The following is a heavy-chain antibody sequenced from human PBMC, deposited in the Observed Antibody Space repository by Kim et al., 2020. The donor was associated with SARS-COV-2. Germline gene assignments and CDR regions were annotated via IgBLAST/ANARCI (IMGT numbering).Heavy chain of an antibody. Sequence: GGSLRLSCAASGFTFSDYYMSWIRQAPGKGLEWVSYISSSSSYTNYADSVKGRFTISRDNAKNSLYLQMNSLRAEDTAVYYCARVRWNDLVGEGYGMDVWGQGTTVTVSS. V-gene: IGHV3-11*06. J-gene: IGHJ6*02. CDR3: ARVRWNDLVGEGYGMDV. CDR1: GFTFSDYY. CDR2: ISSSSSYT. D-gene: IGHD1-1*01.